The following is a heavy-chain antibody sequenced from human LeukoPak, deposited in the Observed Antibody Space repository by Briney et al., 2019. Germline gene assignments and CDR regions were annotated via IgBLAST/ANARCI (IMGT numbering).Heavy chain of an antibody. D-gene: IGHD3-10*01. J-gene: IGHJ4*02. CDR1: GGSISSSSYY. CDR3: ARRNTFGELYMRYFDY. V-gene: IGHV4-39*01. CDR2: IYYSGGT. Sequence: NASETLSLTCTVSGGSISSSSYYWGWIRQPPGKGLEWIGSIYYSGGTYYNPSLKSRVTISVDTSKNQFSLKLSSVTAADTAVYYCARRNTFGELYMRYFDYWGQGTLVTVSS.